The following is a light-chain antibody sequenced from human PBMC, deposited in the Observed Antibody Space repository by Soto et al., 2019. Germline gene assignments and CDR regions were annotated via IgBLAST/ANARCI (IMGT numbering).Light chain of an antibody. CDR2: VNN. CDR1: TSNIGSNT. CDR3: ATWDDSLNGLI. J-gene: IGLJ2*01. V-gene: IGLV1-44*01. Sequence: QSVLTQPPSASGTPGQTVTMSCSGSTSNIGSNTVTWYQQFPGSAPKVLIYVNNQRRSGVPDRFSGSKSGTSAFLAITGLRSEDGGDYYCATWDDSLNGLIFGGGTKVTVL.